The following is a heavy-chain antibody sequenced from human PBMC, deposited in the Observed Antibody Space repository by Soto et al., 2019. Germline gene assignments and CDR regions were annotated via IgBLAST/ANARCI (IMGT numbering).Heavy chain of an antibody. V-gene: IGHV4-34*01. CDR3: ARLPAHYDFWRGYYGYYYYMDF. J-gene: IGHJ6*03. CDR2: INHSGST. CDR1: GGSFSGYY. Sequence: QVQLHQWGAGLLKPSETLSLTCAVYGGSFSGYYWSWIRQPPGKGLEWIGEINHSGSTNYNPSLKSRVTISVDTSKNQFSLKLTSVTAADTAVYYCARLPAHYDFWRGYYGYYYYMDFWGKGTTVTVSS. D-gene: IGHD3-3*01.